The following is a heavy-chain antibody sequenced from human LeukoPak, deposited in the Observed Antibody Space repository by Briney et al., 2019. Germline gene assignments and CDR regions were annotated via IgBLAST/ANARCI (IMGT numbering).Heavy chain of an antibody. V-gene: IGHV3-74*01. J-gene: IGHJ4*02. CDR2: INSDESGT. D-gene: IGHD3-22*01. CDR1: GFTFRTYW. Sequence: PGGSLRLSXAASGFTFRTYWMHWVRQTPGKGLVWVSRINSDESGTSYADSVKGRFTISRDNAKNTLYLQMNSLRAEDTAVYYCTRSTGNYYDSSAYYDYWGQGTLVTVSS. CDR3: TRSTGNYYDSSAYYDY.